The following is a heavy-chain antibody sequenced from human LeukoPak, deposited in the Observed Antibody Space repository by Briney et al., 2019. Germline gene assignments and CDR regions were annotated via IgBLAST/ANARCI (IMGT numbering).Heavy chain of an antibody. CDR2: INHSGST. CDR3: ARLADTASLYYYYYYMDV. D-gene: IGHD5-18*01. V-gene: IGHV4-34*01. Sequence: SETLSLTCAVYGGSFSGYYWSWIRQPPGKGLEWIGEINHSGSTNYNPSLKSRVTISVDTSKNQFSLKLSSVTAADTAVYYCARLADTASLYYYYYYMDVWGKGTTVTVSS. CDR1: GGSFSGYY. J-gene: IGHJ6*03.